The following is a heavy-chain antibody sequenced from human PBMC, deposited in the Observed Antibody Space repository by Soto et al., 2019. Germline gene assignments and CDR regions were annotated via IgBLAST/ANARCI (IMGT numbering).Heavy chain of an antibody. CDR2: IYYSGST. CDR1: GGSISSYY. CDR3: ARHSVGADY. J-gene: IGHJ4*02. V-gene: IGHV4-59*08. D-gene: IGHD1-26*01. Sequence: SETLSLTCTVSGGSISSYYWSWIRQPPGKGLEWIGHIYYSGSTNYNPSLKSRVTISVDTSKNQFSLKLGSVTAADTAVYYCARHSVGADYWGQGTLVTVSS.